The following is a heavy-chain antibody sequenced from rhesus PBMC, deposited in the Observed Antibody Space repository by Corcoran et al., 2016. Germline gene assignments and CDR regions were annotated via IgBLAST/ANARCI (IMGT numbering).Heavy chain of an antibody. J-gene: IGHJ4*01. D-gene: IGHD6-31*01. CDR1: GGSISSSYYY. Sequence: QVQLQESGPGLVKPSETLSLTCAVSGGSISSSYYYWSWIRQAPGEGLGWIGYISYRGRTSSNPSLKSRVTIPRDTSKNQFSLKLCSVTAADTAVYYCAREGIAAAGTFDYWGQGVLVTVSS. CDR3: AREGIAAAGTFDY. CDR2: ISYRGRT. V-gene: IGHV4-122*02.